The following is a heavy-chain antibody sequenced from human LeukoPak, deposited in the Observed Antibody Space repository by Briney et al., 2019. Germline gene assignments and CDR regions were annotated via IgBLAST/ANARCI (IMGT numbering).Heavy chain of an antibody. CDR3: SPDFGITMVRGVS. D-gene: IGHD3-10*01. J-gene: IGHJ4*02. CDR1: GFTFGDYA. V-gene: IGHV3-49*03. CDR2: IRSKAYGGTT. Sequence: GGSLRLSCTASGFTFGDYAMSWFCQAPGKGLEWVGFIRSKAYGGTTEYAASVKGRFTISRDDSKSIAYLQMNSLKTEDTAVYYCSPDFGITMVRGVSWGQGTLVTVSS.